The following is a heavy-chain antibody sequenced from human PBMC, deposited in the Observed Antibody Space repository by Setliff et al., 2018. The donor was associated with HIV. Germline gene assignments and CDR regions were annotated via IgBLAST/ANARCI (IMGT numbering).Heavy chain of an antibody. V-gene: IGHV3-7*03. D-gene: IGHD1-1*01. Sequence: GGSLRLSCAASRFTFSSYWMSWVRQAPGKGLEWVANIKHDGSEKYYVDSVKGRFTISRDNAKNSLHLQMNSLRAEDTAVYYCARDLLGSYNGYLHYWGQGTSVTVSS. J-gene: IGHJ4*02. CDR2: IKHDGSEK. CDR3: ARDLLGSYNGYLHY. CDR1: RFTFSSYW.